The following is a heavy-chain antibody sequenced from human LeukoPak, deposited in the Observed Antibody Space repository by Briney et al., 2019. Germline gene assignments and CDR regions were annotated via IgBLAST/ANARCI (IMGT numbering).Heavy chain of an antibody. J-gene: IGHJ1*01. CDR1: GGSISSGGYY. D-gene: IGHD3-22*01. CDR2: IYYSGST. V-gene: IGHV4-31*02. Sequence: PSETLSLTCTVSGGSISSGGYYWSWIRQHPGKGLEWIGYIYYSGSTYYNPSLKSRVTISVDTSKNQFSLKLSSVTAADTAVYYCANKGYDSSVRYFQHWGQGTLVTVSS. CDR3: ANKGYDSSVRYFQH.